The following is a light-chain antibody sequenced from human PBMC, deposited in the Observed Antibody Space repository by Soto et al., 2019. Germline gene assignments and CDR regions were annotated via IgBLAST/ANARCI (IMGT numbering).Light chain of an antibody. CDR1: QSVSSTY. V-gene: IGKV3-20*01. J-gene: IGKJ1*01. Sequence: ELVLTPSPGTLSLSPGERATLSCRASQSVSSTYLVWYQQKPGQAPRLLIYGVSSRATGIPDRFSASGSGADFTLTISRLEPEEFAVYYCQQYGRSPWTFGQGTKVDIK. CDR2: GVS. CDR3: QQYGRSPWT.